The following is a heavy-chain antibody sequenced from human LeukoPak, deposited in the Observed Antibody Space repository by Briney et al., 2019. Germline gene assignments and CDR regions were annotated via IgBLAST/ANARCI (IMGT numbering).Heavy chain of an antibody. D-gene: IGHD3-10*01. CDR3: ARDRWVRGVMVVRSYMDV. J-gene: IGHJ6*03. CDR1: GYTFTSYG. Sequence: ASVKVSCKASGYTFTSYGISWVRQAPGQGLEWMGWINPNSGGTNYAQKFQGRVTMTRDTSISTAYMELSRLRSDDTAVYYCARDRWVRGVMVVRSYMDVWGKGTTVTVSS. V-gene: IGHV1-2*02. CDR2: INPNSGGT.